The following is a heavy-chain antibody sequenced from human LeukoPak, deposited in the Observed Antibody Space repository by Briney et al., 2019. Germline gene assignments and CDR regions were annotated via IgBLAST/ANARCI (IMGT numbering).Heavy chain of an antibody. D-gene: IGHD3-16*01. CDR2: IYYSGST. V-gene: IGHV4-59*01. CDR1: GGSISSYY. CDR3: ARETSQKGAHYMDV. J-gene: IGHJ6*03. Sequence: SETLSLTCTVSGGSISSYYWSWIRQPPGKGLEWIGYIYYSGSTNYNPSLKSRVTISVDTSKNQFSLKLTSVTAADTAVYYCARETSQKGAHYMDVWGKGTTVTISS.